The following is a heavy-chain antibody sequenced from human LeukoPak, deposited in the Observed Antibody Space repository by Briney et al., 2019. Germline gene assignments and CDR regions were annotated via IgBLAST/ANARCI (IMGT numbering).Heavy chain of an antibody. Sequence: GGSLRLSCAAPGFTVSSNYMSWVRQAPGKGLEWVSVIYSGGSTYYADSVKGRFTISRDNSKNTLYLQMNSLRAEDTAVYYCARADYGDYFDYWGQGTLVTVSS. V-gene: IGHV3-66*01. CDR1: GFTVSSNY. CDR3: ARADYGDYFDY. CDR2: IYSGGST. D-gene: IGHD3-16*01. J-gene: IGHJ4*02.